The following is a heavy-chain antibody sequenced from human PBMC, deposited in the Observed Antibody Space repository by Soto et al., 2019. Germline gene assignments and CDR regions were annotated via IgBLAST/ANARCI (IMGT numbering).Heavy chain of an antibody. J-gene: IGHJ6*02. CDR2: IHHSGST. Sequence: AXAILSLTFGVSGASISSSNLWSWVRQPPGKGLEWIGEIHHSGSTNYNPSLKSRVTISVDKSKNQFSLKLSSVTAADTAVYYSARDSGGLYGMDVWGQGTTVTVSS. CDR1: GASISSSNL. V-gene: IGHV4-4*02. CDR3: ARDSGGLYGMDV. D-gene: IGHD3-10*01.